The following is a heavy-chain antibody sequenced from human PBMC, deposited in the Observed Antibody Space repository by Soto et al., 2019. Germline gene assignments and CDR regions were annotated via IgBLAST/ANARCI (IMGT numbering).Heavy chain of an antibody. CDR1: GYTFTSYY. Sequence: AASVKVFCKASGYTFTSYYMHWVRQAPGQGLEWMGIINPSGGSTSYAQKFQGRVTMTRDTSTSTVYMELSSLRSEDTAVYYCARNIAARPGYYYYYGMDVWAKGPRSPSP. CDR3: ARNIAARPGYYYYYGMDV. J-gene: IGHJ6*02. V-gene: IGHV1-46*01. D-gene: IGHD6-6*01. CDR2: INPSGGST.